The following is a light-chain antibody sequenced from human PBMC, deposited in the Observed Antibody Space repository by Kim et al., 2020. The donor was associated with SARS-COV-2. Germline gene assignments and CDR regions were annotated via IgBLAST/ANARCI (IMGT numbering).Light chain of an antibody. J-gene: IGKJ2*01. CDR2: DTF. V-gene: IGKV3-20*01. CDR1: QSINSND. Sequence: LSPVERATRSCSASQSINSNDLAWYQQKTGRAPRLLIYDTFTRATGVPDRFSGSGSGTDFTLTISRLEPEDFAVYFCQQYGSSRYTFGQGTKLEI. CDR3: QQYGSSRYT.